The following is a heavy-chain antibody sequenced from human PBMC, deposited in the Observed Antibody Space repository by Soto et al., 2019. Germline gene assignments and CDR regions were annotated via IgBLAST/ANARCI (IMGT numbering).Heavy chain of an antibody. D-gene: IGHD5-18*01. J-gene: IGHJ5*02. CDR3: ARVRVTAMVILSWFDP. Sequence: ASVKVSCKASGGTFSSYAISWVRQAPGQGLEWMGGIIPIFGTANYAQKFQGRVTITADESTSTAYMELSSLRSEDTAVYYCARVRVTAMVILSWFDPWGQGTLVTVSS. CDR1: GGTFSSYA. V-gene: IGHV1-69*13. CDR2: IIPIFGTA.